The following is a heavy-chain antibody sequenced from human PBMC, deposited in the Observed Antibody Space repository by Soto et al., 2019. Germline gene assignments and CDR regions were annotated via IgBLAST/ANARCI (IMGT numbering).Heavy chain of an antibody. Sequence: PGGSLRLSCAASGFTFSSYGMHWVRQAPGKGLEWVAVISYDGSNKYYADSVKGRFTISRDNSKNTLYLQMNSLRAEDTAVYYCAKGPEASGYYLYSGQRTLGTVSS. J-gene: IGHJ4*02. CDR3: AKGPEASGYYLY. V-gene: IGHV3-30*18. CDR2: ISYDGSNK. CDR1: GFTFSSYG. D-gene: IGHD3-22*01.